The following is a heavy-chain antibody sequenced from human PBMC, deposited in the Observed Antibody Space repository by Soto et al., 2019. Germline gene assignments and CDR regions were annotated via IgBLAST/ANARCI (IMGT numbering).Heavy chain of an antibody. CDR1: GGSISSYY. J-gene: IGHJ6*02. Sequence: PSETLSLTCTVSGGSISSYYWNWLRQPPGKGLEWIGYIYYSVSTNYNPSLKSRVTISVDTSKNQFSLRLTSVTAADTAVYYCARAPPQNNYYYSVDRYGLGVWGQGTTVTVSS. V-gene: IGHV4-59*01. D-gene: IGHD3-16*01. CDR2: IYYSVST. CDR3: ARAPPQNNYYYSVDRYGLGV.